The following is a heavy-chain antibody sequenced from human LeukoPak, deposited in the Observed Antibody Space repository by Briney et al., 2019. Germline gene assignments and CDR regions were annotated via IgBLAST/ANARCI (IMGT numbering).Heavy chain of an antibody. J-gene: IGHJ5*02. D-gene: IGHD4/OR15-4a*01. CDR1: GFSFSAYG. CDR2: IYSGGST. V-gene: IGHV3-53*01. Sequence: PGRSLRLSCAASGFSFSAYGMHWVRQAPGKGLECVSVIYSGGSTYYSDSVKGRFAISRDNSENILYLQMGSLGAEDTAVYYCARGCLPPWGQGTLVTVSS. CDR3: ARGCLPP.